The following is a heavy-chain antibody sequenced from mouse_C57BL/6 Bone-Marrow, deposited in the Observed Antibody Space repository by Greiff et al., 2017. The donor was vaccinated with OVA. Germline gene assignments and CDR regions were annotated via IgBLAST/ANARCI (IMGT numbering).Heavy chain of an antibody. V-gene: IGHV1-18*01. J-gene: IGHJ3*01. Sequence: EVQLQQSGPELAKPGASVKIPCKASGYTFTDYNMDWVKQSHGKSLELIGDINSNNGGTIYNQKFKGKATLTVDKSSSTAYMELRSLTSEDTAVYYCARGGYYDYDGGAWFAYWGQGTLVTVSA. CDR2: INSNNGGT. D-gene: IGHD2-4*01. CDR3: ARGGYYDYDGGAWFAY. CDR1: GYTFTDYN.